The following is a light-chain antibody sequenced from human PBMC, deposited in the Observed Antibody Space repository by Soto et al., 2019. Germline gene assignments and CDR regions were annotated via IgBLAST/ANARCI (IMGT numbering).Light chain of an antibody. Sequence: QSVLTQPRSVSGSPGQSVTISCTGTTNDAGNYNYVSWYQQHPSKAPKLMIYDVTKRPSGVPDRFSGSKSGNTASLTISGLQAEDEADYYCCSYAGSYSYVFGTGTKLTVL. CDR2: DVT. CDR1: TNDAGNYNY. V-gene: IGLV2-11*01. J-gene: IGLJ1*01. CDR3: CSYAGSYSYV.